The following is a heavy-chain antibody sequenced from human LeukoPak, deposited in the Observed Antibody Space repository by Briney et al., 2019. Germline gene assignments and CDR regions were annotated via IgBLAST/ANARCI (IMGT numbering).Heavy chain of an antibody. J-gene: IGHJ3*02. CDR3: AKDDPYIAARPGAFDI. D-gene: IGHD6-6*01. CDR1: GFTFSSYA. CDR2: ISYDGSNK. V-gene: IGHV3-30-3*01. Sequence: GGSLRLSCAASGFTFSSYAMHWVRQAPGKGLEWVAVISYDGSNKYYADSVKGRFTISRDNSKNTLYLQMNSLRAEDTAVYYCAKDDPYIAARPGAFDIWGQGTMVTVSS.